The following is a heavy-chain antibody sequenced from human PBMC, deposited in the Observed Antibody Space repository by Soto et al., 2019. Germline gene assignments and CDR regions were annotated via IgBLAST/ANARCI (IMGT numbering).Heavy chain of an antibody. J-gene: IGHJ5*02. D-gene: IGHD6-19*01. V-gene: IGHV2-5*02. CDR3: AHRPIVVDGTRVLARFYP. Sequence: QITLKESGPTLVKPTQTLTLTCTFSGFSLSTSGVGVGWIRQPPGKALEWLAFIYWDDDKRYSPSLKSRLTITKDTSTNQVVLTMTNMDPVDTATYYCAHRPIVVDGTRVLARFYPWGQGTLVNVSS. CDR2: IYWDDDK. CDR1: GFSLSTSGVG.